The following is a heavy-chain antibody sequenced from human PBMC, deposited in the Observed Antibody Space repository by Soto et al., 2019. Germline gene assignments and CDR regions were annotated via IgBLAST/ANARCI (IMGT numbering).Heavy chain of an antibody. CDR2: ISGTGDST. CDR1: GFTFSTYA. CDR3: AKPNLSYWYFDL. Sequence: GGSLRLSCAASGFTFSTYAMNWVRQAPGKGLGWVSAISGTGDSTYYADSVKGRFTISRDNSKNTLYLQMNSLRGDDTAIYYCAKPNLSYWYFDLWGRGTLVTVSS. J-gene: IGHJ2*01. V-gene: IGHV3-23*01.